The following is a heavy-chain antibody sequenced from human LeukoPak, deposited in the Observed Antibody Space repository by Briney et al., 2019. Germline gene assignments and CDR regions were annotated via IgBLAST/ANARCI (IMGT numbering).Heavy chain of an antibody. CDR2: INSDGSST. CDR1: GFTFSSYW. J-gene: IGHJ6*02. V-gene: IGHV3-74*01. Sequence: PGGSLRLSCAASGFTFSSYWMHWVRQAPGKGLVWVSRINSDGSSTSYADSVKGRFTISRDNAKNTLYLQMNSLRAEDTAVYYCARGYCGGECYSDYCYGMGVWGQGTTVTVSS. CDR3: ARGYCGGECYSDYCYGMGV. D-gene: IGHD2-21*01.